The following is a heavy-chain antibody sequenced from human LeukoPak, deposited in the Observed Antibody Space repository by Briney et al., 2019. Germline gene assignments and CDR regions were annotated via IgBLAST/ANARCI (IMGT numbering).Heavy chain of an antibody. V-gene: IGHV3-23*01. CDR1: GFTFSSYA. D-gene: IGHD2-21*02. J-gene: IGHJ4*02. CDR2: ISGSGGST. Sequence: GGSLRVSCAASGFTFSSYAMSWVRQAPGKGLEWVSAISGSGGSTYYADSVKGRFTISRDNSKNTLYLQMNSLRAEDTAVYYCAKGDGDYDTFDYWGQGTLVTVSS. CDR3: AKGDGDYDTFDY.